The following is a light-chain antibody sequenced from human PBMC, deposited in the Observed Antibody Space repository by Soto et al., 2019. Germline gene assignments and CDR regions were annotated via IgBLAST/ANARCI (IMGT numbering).Light chain of an antibody. J-gene: IGKJ2*01. V-gene: IGKV3-15*01. CDR3: QQYDDWPGYT. CDR2: GAS. Sequence: EMVMTRSPVTLSVSPGERATLSCRASQSVNSKLAWYQQKPGQAPRLLIYGASARAAGIPDRFSGSGSGTDFTLTISSLQSEDFAVYYCQQYDDWPGYTFGQGTKVDIK. CDR1: QSVNSK.